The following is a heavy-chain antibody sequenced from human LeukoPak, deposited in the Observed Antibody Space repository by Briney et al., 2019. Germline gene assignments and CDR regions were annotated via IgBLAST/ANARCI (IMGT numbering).Heavy chain of an antibody. CDR3: ANLGGDYWRVPV. D-gene: IGHD4-17*01. CDR2: ISGSGGST. Sequence: PGGSLRLSCAASGFTFSSYAMSWVRQAPGKGLEWVSAISGSGGSTYYADSVKGRFTISRDNSKNTLYLQMNSLRAEDTAVYYCANLGGDYWRVPVWGQGTLVTVSS. J-gene: IGHJ4*02. CDR1: GFTFSSYA. V-gene: IGHV3-23*01.